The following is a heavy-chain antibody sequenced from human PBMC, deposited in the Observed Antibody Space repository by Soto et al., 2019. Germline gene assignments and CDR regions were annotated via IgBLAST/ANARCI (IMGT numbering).Heavy chain of an antibody. J-gene: IGHJ5*02. D-gene: IGHD3-10*01. CDR3: ARDHRFGELLESAWFDP. Sequence: PSETLSLTCAVSGGSISSSNWWSWVRQPPGKGLEWIGEIYHSGSTYYNPSLKSRVTISVDRSKNQFSLKLSSVTAADTAVYYCARDHRFGELLESAWFDPWGQGTLVTVS. CDR1: GGSISSSNW. V-gene: IGHV4-4*02. CDR2: IYHSGST.